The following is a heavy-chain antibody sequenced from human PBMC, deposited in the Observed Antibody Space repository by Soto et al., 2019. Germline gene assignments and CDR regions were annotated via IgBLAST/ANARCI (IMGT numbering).Heavy chain of an antibody. CDR1: GGSISSSNW. CDR2: IYHSGST. CDR3: ARRIVVVPAAAYYYYGMDV. J-gene: IGHJ6*02. V-gene: IGHV4-4*02. D-gene: IGHD2-2*01. Sequence: SETLSLTCAVSGGSISSSNWWSCVRQPPGKGLEWIGEIYHSGSTNYNPSLKSRVTISVDKSKNQFSLKLSPVTAADTAVYYCARRIVVVPAAAYYYYGMDVWGQGTTVTVSS.